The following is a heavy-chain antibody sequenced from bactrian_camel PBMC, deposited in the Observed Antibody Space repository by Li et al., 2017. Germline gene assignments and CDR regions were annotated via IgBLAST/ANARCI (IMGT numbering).Heavy chain of an antibody. D-gene: IGHD6*01. CDR1: GFTFRSTD. Sequence: VQLVESGGGSVQSGGSLRLSCAASGFTFRSTDMTWDRQAPGKGLEWLSAIDSGGGSVYYSNSVKGRCTIARDNTKNTVYLQMISLESEDTALYYCAAGPWYTDEYKYWGQGTQVTVS. J-gene: IGHJ4*01. CDR2: IDSGGGSV. V-gene: IGHV3S40*01. CDR3: AAGPWYTDEYKY.